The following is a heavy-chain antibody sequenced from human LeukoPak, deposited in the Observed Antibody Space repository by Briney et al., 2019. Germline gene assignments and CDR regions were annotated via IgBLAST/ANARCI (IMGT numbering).Heavy chain of an antibody. CDR2: ISSLSGTI. V-gene: IGHV3-48*01. D-gene: IGHD5-12*01. CDR3: ARGGGYDWRSFVN. Sequence: GGSLRLSCAASGFTFSSYSMNWVRQAPGEGLEWVSYISSLSGTIYYADSVKGRFTISRDNAKNSLYLQMNSLKSEDTATYYCARGGGYDWRSFVNWGQGTLVTVSS. J-gene: IGHJ4*02. CDR1: GFTFSSYS.